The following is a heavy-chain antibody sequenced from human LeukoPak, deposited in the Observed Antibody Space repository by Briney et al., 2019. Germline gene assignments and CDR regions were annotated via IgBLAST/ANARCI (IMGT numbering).Heavy chain of an antibody. D-gene: IGHD6-19*01. V-gene: IGHV1-8*01. CDR3: ARTHRKQWLANYFDY. CDR1: GYTFTSYD. Sequence: ASVKVSCKASGYTFTSYDINWVRQATGQGLEWLGWMNPNSGNTGYAQKFQGRVTMTRNTSISTAYMELSSLRSEDTAVYYCARTHRKQWLANYFDYWGQGTLVTVSS. CDR2: MNPNSGNT. J-gene: IGHJ4*02.